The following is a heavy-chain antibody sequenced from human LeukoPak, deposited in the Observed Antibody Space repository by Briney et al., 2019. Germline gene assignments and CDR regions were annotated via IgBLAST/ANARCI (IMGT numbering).Heavy chain of an antibody. J-gene: IGHJ4*02. CDR2: ISYDGSNK. CDR3: AKVSYTSSFDF. V-gene: IGHV3-30*18. Sequence: PGRSLRLSCAASGFTFSSYGMHWVRQAPGKGLEWVAVISYDGSNKYYADSVKGRFTISRDNSKNTLYLQMNGLRVDDTAVYFCAKVSYTSSFDFSGQGILVTVSP. CDR1: GFTFSSYG. D-gene: IGHD4-11*01.